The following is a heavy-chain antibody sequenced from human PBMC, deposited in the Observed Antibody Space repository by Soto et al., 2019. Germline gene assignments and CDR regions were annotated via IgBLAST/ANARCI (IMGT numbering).Heavy chain of an antibody. Sequence: EVQLLESGGGLVQPGGSLRLSCAASGFTFISYAMSWVRQAPGKGLEWVSSISGSGRSTYYADSVKGRFTISRDNSKNTLYLQMNSLRAEDTALYFCAKPDTDWDVWGQGTTVTVSS. D-gene: IGHD5-18*01. CDR1: GFTFISYA. CDR3: AKPDTDWDV. V-gene: IGHV3-23*01. J-gene: IGHJ6*02. CDR2: ISGSGRST.